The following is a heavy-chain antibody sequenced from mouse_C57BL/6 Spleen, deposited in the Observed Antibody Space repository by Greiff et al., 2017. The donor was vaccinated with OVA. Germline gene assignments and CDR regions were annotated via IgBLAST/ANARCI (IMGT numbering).Heavy chain of an antibody. D-gene: IGHD2-1*01. CDR3: AREGIYYGNYVGDFDV. Sequence: VQLQQPGAELVKPGASVTLSCKASGYTFTSYWMHWVKQRPGQGLEWIGMIHPNSGSTNYNEKFKSKATLTVDKSSSTAYMQLSSLTSEDSAVYYCAREGIYYGNYVGDFDVWGTGTTVTVSS. CDR1: GYTFTSYW. CDR2: IHPNSGST. J-gene: IGHJ1*03. V-gene: IGHV1-64*01.